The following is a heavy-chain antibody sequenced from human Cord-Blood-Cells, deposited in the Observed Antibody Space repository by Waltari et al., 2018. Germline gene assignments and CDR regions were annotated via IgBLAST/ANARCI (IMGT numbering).Heavy chain of an antibody. CDR1: GGSFSGYY. J-gene: IGHJ6*02. D-gene: IGHD3-16*01. Sequence: QVQLQQWGAGLLTPSETLSLTCAVYGGSFSGYYWGWIRQPPGKGLEWIGEINHSGRTNYNPSLKSRVTISVDTSKTQFSLKLSSVTAADTAVYYWARVYYDYVYGMDVWGQGTTVTVSS. CDR3: ARVYYDYVYGMDV. V-gene: IGHV4-34*01. CDR2: INHSGRT.